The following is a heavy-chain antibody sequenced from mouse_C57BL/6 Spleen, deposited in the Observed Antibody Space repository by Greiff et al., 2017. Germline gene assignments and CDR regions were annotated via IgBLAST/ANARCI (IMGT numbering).Heavy chain of an antibody. CDR1: GYSFTDYN. CDR2: INPNYGTT. Sequence: QLVESGPELVKPGASVKISCKASGYSFTDYNMNWVKQSNGKSLEWIGVINPNYGTTSSNQKFKGKATLTVDQSSSTAYMQLNSLTSEDSAVYDCARDRGYDRYFNYWGQGTTLTVAS. D-gene: IGHD2-2*01. CDR3: ARDRGYDRYFNY. J-gene: IGHJ2*01. V-gene: IGHV1-39*01.